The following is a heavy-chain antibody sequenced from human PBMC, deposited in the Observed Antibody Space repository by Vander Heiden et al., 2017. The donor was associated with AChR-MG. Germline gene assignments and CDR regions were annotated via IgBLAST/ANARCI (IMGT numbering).Heavy chain of an antibody. CDR1: GFTFTSSA. D-gene: IGHD3-3*01. CDR3: AAGHPLLEWPTPSYGMDV. Sequence: QMQLVQSGPEVKKPGTSVKVSCKASGFTFTSSAVQWVRQARGQRLEWIGWIVVGSGNTNYAQKFQERVTITRDMSTSTAYMELSSLRSEDTAVYYCAAGHPLLEWPTPSYGMDVWGQGTTVTVSS. CDR2: IVVGSGNT. J-gene: IGHJ6*02. V-gene: IGHV1-58*01.